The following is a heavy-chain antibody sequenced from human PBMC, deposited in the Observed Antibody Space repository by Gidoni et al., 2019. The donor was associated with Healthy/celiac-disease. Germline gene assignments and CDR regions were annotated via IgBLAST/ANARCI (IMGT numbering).Heavy chain of an antibody. D-gene: IGHD3-22*01. Sequence: QVQLQQWGAGLLKPSETLSLTCAVYGGSFSGYYWSLIRQPPGKGLEWIGEINHSGRTNYNPSLKSRVIISVDTSKNQFSLKLSSVTAADTAVYYCARAAPPMIVVVIPHNWFDPWGQGTLVTVSS. CDR3: ARAAPPMIVVVIPHNWFDP. CDR2: INHSGRT. J-gene: IGHJ5*02. V-gene: IGHV4-34*01. CDR1: GGSFSGYY.